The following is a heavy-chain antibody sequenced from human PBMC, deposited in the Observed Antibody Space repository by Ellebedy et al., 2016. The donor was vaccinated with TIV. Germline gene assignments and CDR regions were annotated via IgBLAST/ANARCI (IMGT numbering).Heavy chain of an antibody. Sequence: GESLKISCAASGFTFSSYAMHWVRQAPGKGLEWVAVISYDGSNKYYADSVKGRFTISRDNSKNTLYLQMNSLRAEDTAVYYCARDRIAARGWFDPWGQGTLVTVSS. J-gene: IGHJ5*02. CDR1: GFTFSSYA. D-gene: IGHD6-13*01. CDR2: ISYDGSNK. CDR3: ARDRIAARGWFDP. V-gene: IGHV3-30-3*01.